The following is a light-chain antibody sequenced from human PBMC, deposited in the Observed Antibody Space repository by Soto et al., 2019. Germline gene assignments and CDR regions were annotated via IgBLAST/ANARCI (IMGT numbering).Light chain of an antibody. V-gene: IGKV3-11*01. CDR1: QSVTSY. Sequence: EIVITQSPATLSLSPGERATLSCRASQSVTSYLAWYQQKPGQAPRLLIYDASNRATGIPARLSGSGSGTDFTLTISSKEPEDFAVYYCQQRSSWWTFGQGTKVEI. CDR3: QQRSSWWT. CDR2: DAS. J-gene: IGKJ1*01.